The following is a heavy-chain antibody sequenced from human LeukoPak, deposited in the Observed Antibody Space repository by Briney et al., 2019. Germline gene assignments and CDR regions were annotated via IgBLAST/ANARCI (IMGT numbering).Heavy chain of an antibody. Sequence: SETLSLTCTVSGDSISRGSYYWGWIRQPPGKGLEWIGSIYYSGSTYYNPSLKSRVTISVDTSKNQFSLKLSSVAAADTAVYYCAMVPRDYYYMDVWGKGTTVTISS. CDR2: IYYSGST. D-gene: IGHD4/OR15-4a*01. J-gene: IGHJ6*03. CDR1: GDSISRGSYY. V-gene: IGHV4-39*01. CDR3: AMVPRDYYYMDV.